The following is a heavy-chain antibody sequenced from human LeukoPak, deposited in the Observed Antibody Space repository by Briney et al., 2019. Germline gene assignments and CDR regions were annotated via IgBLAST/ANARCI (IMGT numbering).Heavy chain of an antibody. V-gene: IGHV3-7*03. CDR2: IKQDGSEK. D-gene: IGHD3-3*01. CDR3: ARARITIFGVVIRPFDY. Sequence: GGSLRLSCAASGFTFSSYWMSWVRQAPGKGLEWVANIKQDGSEKYYVDSVKGRFTISRDNAKNLLYLQMNSLRAEDTAVYYCARARITIFGVVIRPFDYWGQGTLVTVSS. CDR1: GFTFSSYW. J-gene: IGHJ4*02.